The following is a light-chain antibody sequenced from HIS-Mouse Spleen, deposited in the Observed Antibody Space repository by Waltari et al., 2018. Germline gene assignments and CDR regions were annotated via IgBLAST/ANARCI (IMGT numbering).Light chain of an antibody. Sequence: QPALTQPPSASGSPGQAATIPCTGTSSDRGGYNYRPGHQQHPGNAPKLLIYDVSKQPSGVPDRFSGSKSGNTASLTVSGLQAGDEADYYCSSYAGSNNLVFGGGTKLTVL. CDR2: DVS. J-gene: IGLJ2*01. CDR1: SSDRGGYNY. CDR3: SSYAGSNNLV. V-gene: IGLV2-8*01.